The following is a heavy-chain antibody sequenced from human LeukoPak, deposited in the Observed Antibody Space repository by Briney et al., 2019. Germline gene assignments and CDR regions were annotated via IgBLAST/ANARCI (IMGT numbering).Heavy chain of an antibody. CDR2: ISSSSSYI. V-gene: IGHV3-21*04. D-gene: IGHD6-19*01. Sequence: PGGSLRLSCAASGFTFSFCGFNWVRQAPGKGLEWVSSISSSSSYIYYADSVKGRFTISRDNAKNSLYLQMNSLRAEDTAVHYCAKDLWDLSGWYGDYWGQGTLVTVSS. CDR1: GFTFSFCG. J-gene: IGHJ4*02. CDR3: AKDLWDLSGWYGDY.